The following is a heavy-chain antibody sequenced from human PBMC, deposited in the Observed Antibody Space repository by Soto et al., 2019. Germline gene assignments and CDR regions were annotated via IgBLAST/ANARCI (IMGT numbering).Heavy chain of an antibody. CDR3: TRDASRASSDRGWFDP. CDR2: ISSNSAYI. J-gene: IGHJ5*02. V-gene: IGHV3-21*02. D-gene: IGHD6-13*01. Sequence: EVQLVESGGGLVKPGGSLRLSCAASGFTFRSFTMNWVRQAPGKGLEWVSTISSNSAYIYYTDALRGRFTISRDNAKNSLHLQMNSLAAEDTAVYYFTRDASRASSDRGWFDPWGPGTLVTVSS. CDR1: GFTFRSFT.